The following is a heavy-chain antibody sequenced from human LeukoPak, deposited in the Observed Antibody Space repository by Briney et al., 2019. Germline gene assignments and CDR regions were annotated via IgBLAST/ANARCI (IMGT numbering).Heavy chain of an antibody. V-gene: IGHV3-48*01. Sequence: PGGSLRLSCAASGFTFSSYSMNWVRQAPGKGLQWVSYISASSTIYYADSVKGRFTISRDNAKNSLYLQMNSPRAEDTAVYYCARAYNWNPDYWGQGTLVTVSS. CDR3: ARAYNWNPDY. CDR2: ISASSTI. CDR1: GFTFSSYS. D-gene: IGHD1-20*01. J-gene: IGHJ4*02.